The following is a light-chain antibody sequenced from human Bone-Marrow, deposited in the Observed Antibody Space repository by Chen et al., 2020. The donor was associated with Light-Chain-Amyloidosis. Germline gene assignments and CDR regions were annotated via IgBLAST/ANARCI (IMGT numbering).Light chain of an antibody. CDR2: EVT. Sequence: QSALTQPASVTGSPGQSITISCTGTSNDVGGDNHVSWYQQHPDKDPKLMIYEVTNRSSWVPGRFSGPKSDTTAPLTISVLQTVDDADYFCRSYTITNSLVFGSGTRVTVL. V-gene: IGLV2-14*01. CDR1: SNDVGGDNH. CDR3: RSYTITNSLV. J-gene: IGLJ1*01.